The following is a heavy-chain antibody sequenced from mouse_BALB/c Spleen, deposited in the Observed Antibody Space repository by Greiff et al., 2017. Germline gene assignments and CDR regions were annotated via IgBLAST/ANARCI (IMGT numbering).Heavy chain of an antibody. CDR1: GFSLTSYG. J-gene: IGHJ3*01. V-gene: IGHV2-2*02. CDR3: AGGFAY. CDR2: IWSGGST. Sequence: QVHVKQSGPGLVQPSQSLSITCTVSGFSLTSYGVHWVRQSPGKGLEWLGVIWSGGSTDYNAAFISRLSISKDNSTSQVFFKMNSLQANDTAIYYCAGGFAYWGQGTLVTVSA.